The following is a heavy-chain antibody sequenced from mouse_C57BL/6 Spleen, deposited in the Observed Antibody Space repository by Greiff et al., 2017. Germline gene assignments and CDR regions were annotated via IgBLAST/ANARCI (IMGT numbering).Heavy chain of an antibody. CDR3: AREGLRRFAY. CDR2: ISYDGSN. J-gene: IGHJ3*01. Sequence: EVKVEESGPGLVKPSQSLSLTCSVTGYSITSGYYWNWIRQFPGNKLEWMGYISYDGSNNYNPSLKNRISITRDTSKNQFFLKLNSVTTEDTATYYCAREGLRRFAYWGQGTLVTVSA. D-gene: IGHD2-4*01. CDR1: GYSITSGYY. V-gene: IGHV3-6*01.